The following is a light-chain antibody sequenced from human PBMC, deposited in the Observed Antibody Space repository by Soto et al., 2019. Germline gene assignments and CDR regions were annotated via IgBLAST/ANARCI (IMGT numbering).Light chain of an antibody. CDR1: SSDVGGYNY. J-gene: IGLJ1*01. Sequence: QSVLTQPPSASGSPGQSVTISCTGTSSDVGGYNYVSWYQQHPGKAPKLMIYEVSKRPSGVPDRFSGSKSGNTASLTVSGLQAEDEADYYCSSYAGSTMPVFGTGTKLTVL. CDR3: SSYAGSTMPV. CDR2: EVS. V-gene: IGLV2-8*01.